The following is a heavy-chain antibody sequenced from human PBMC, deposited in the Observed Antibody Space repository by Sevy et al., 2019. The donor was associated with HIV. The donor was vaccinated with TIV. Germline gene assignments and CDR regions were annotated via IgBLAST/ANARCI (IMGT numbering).Heavy chain of an antibody. Sequence: GGSLRFSCAASGFTFGEYGMHWVRQAPGKGLEWVAVISHDGRNHKYNADFVKGRFTISRDNSKNMVYLQMNSLRVEDTAIYYCARDRGEILRSAFKSWGQGTLVTVSS. CDR3: ARDRGEILRSAFKS. V-gene: IGHV3-33*08. J-gene: IGHJ4*02. CDR2: ISHDGRNHK. D-gene: IGHD3-10*01. CDR1: GFTFGEYG.